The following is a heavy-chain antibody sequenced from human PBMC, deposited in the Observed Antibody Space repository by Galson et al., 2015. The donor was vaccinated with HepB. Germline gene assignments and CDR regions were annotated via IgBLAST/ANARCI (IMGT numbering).Heavy chain of an antibody. Sequence: VKVSCKVSGYTFTDYYMHWVQQAPGKGLEWMGLVDPEDGETIYAEKFQGRVTITADTSTDTAYMELSSLRSEDTAVYYCATWLGPGNCSSTSCYARHYYYYMDVWGKGTTVTVSS. V-gene: IGHV1-69-2*01. D-gene: IGHD2-2*01. CDR3: ATWLGPGNCSSTSCYARHYYYYMDV. CDR1: GYTFTDYY. CDR2: VDPEDGET. J-gene: IGHJ6*03.